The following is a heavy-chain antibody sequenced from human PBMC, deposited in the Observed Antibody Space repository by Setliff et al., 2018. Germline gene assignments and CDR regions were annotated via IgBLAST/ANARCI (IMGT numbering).Heavy chain of an antibody. V-gene: IGHV3-30*02. Sequence: GGSLRLSCAASGFSFNTYGMHWVRQAPGEGLEWVAFVKFDGSNKYYADSVQGRFTISRDNIKNTALLQMNSLRADETAMYYCVASPSNKNGHFEYWGQGTLVTVSS. J-gene: IGHJ4*02. CDR2: VKFDGSNK. CDR3: VASPSNKNGHFEY. CDR1: GFSFNTYG.